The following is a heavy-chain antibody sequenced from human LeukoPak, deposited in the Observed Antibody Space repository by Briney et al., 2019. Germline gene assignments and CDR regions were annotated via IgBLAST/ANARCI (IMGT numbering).Heavy chain of an antibody. CDR3: ARLVGWSYDY. V-gene: IGHV3-30-3*01. J-gene: IGHJ4*02. CDR2: ISYDGSSR. D-gene: IGHD3-10*01. Sequence: GGSLRLSCAASGFTFSTYAMHWVRQAPGKGLDWVADISYDGSSRSYADSVRGRFIISRDNSKSTLYVEMNSLRAEDTAVYYCARLVGWSYDYWGQGTLVTVSS. CDR1: GFTFSTYA.